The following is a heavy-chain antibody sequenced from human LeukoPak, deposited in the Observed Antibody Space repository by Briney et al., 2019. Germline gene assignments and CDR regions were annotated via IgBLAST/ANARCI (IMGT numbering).Heavy chain of an antibody. D-gene: IGHD6-13*01. CDR2: ISAYNGNT. CDR3: ARVYGWSYSSSWYGYYYYGMDV. CDR1: GYTFAIYG. Sequence: VASVTVSFKASGYTFAIYGISWVRQAPGQGLEWMGWISAYNGNTNYAQKLQGRVTMTTDTSTSTAYMELRSLRSDDTAVYYCARVYGWSYSSSWYGYYYYGMDVWGQGTTVTVSS. V-gene: IGHV1-18*01. J-gene: IGHJ6*02.